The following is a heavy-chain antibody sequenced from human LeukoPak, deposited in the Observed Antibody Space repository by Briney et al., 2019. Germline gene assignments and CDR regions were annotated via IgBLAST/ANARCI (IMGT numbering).Heavy chain of an antibody. D-gene: IGHD6-6*01. J-gene: IGHJ4*02. CDR1: GYTFTGYY. CDR3: ARDIIAARPRSGY. Sequence: GASVKVSCKASGYTFTGYYMHWVRQAPGQGLEWMGRINPNSGGTNYAQKFQGRATMTRDTSISTAYMELSRLRSDDTAVYYCARDIIAARPRSGYWGQGTLVTVSS. CDR2: INPNSGGT. V-gene: IGHV1-2*06.